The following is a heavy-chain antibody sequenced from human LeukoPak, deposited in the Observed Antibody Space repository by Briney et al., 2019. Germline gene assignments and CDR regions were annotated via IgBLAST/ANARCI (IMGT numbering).Heavy chain of an antibody. V-gene: IGHV1-18*01. J-gene: IGHJ3*02. CDR1: GYTFTSYG. Sequence: EASVKVSCKASGYTFTSYGISWVRQAPGQGLEWMGWISAYNGSTNYAQKLQGRVTMTTDTATSTAYMELRSLRSDDTAVYYCASCGGDCHDDAFDIWGQGTMVTVSS. CDR3: ASCGGDCHDDAFDI. CDR2: ISAYNGST. D-gene: IGHD2-21*02.